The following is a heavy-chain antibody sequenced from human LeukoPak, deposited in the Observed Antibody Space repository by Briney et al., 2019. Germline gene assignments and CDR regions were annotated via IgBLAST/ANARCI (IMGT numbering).Heavy chain of an antibody. CDR1: GGSISSSSYY. CDR3: ARVATAAGARDFCFYGIDV. V-gene: IGHV4-39*07. J-gene: IGHJ6*01. CDR2: IYYSGST. D-gene: IGHD6-13*01. Sequence: SETLSLTCTVSGGSISSSSYYRGWSSHPPGKGLAWIVHIYYSGSTYYNPSLKSRVTISVDTSKNKFSLKLSSVTAAGTGAYYWARVATAAGARDFCFYGIDVCGEASTVTV.